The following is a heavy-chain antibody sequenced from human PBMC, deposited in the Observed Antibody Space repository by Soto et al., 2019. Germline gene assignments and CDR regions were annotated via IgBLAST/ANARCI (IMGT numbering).Heavy chain of an antibody. Sequence: SETLSLTCAVYGGSFSGYYWSWIRQPPGKGLEWIGEINHSGSTNYNPSLKSRVTISVDTSKNQFSLKLSSVTAADTAVYYCARARVVSDSSRDTTPERKFDYWGQGTLVTVSS. CDR1: GGSFSGYY. V-gene: IGHV4-34*01. D-gene: IGHD6-13*01. CDR2: INHSGST. J-gene: IGHJ4*02. CDR3: ARARVVSDSSRDTTPERKFDY.